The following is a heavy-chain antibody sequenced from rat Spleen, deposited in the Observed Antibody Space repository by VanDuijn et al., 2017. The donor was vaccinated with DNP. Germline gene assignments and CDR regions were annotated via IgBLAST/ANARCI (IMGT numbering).Heavy chain of an antibody. V-gene: IGHV5-22*01. CDR3: ARPGYNGFAY. CDR2: ISYDDGST. Sequence: EVQLVESGGGLVQPGRSLNLSCAASRLTFSNYYMAWVRQAPTKGLEWVAYISYDDGSTYNGDAVKGRFTISRDNAKSTLYLEMNSLRSEDMATYYCARPGYNGFAYWGQGTLVTVSS. J-gene: IGHJ3*01. D-gene: IGHD1-5*01. CDR1: RLTFSNYY.